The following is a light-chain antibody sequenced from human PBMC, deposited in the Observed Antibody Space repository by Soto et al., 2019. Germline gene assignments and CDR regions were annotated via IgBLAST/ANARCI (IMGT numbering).Light chain of an antibody. CDR2: GTS. J-gene: IGKJ1*01. Sequence: IVLTQSPATLSLSPGERATLSCRASQSVGSSYLAWYQQKPGQAPRLLIYGTSSRAIGIPDRFSGSGSGTDFTLTISRLEPEDFAVYYCQQYASSPPTFGQGTKVEIK. CDR1: QSVGSSY. V-gene: IGKV3-20*01. CDR3: QQYASSPPT.